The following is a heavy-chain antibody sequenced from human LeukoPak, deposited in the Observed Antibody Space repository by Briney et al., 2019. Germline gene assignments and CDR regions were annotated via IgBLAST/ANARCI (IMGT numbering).Heavy chain of an antibody. J-gene: IGHJ5*02. D-gene: IGHD3-3*01. CDR2: ISAYNGNT. V-gene: IGHV1-18*01. CDR1: GYTFTSYG. Sequence: ASVKGSCKASGYTFTSYGISWVRQAPGQGLEWMGWISAYNGNTNYAQKLQGRVTMTTDTSTSTAYMELRSLRSDDTAVYYCARDFRNNYDFWSGYSGYNWFDPWGQGTLVTVSS. CDR3: ARDFRNNYDFWSGYSGYNWFDP.